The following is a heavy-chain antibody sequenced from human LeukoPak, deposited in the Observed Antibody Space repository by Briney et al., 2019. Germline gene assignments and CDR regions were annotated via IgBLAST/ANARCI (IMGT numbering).Heavy chain of an antibody. Sequence: ASVKVSCKASGYTFTSYYMHWVRQAPGQGLEWMGIMNPSGGSTSYAQKFQGRVTMTRDTSTSTVYMELSSLRSEDTAVYYCAIQGLLGAKNPDRRYCISTSCYRGPYYYYYYMDVWGKGTTVTVSS. CDR3: AIQGLLGAKNPDRRYCISTSCYRGPYYYYYYMDV. CDR2: MNPSGGST. D-gene: IGHD2-2*02. V-gene: IGHV1-46*03. CDR1: GYTFTSYY. J-gene: IGHJ6*03.